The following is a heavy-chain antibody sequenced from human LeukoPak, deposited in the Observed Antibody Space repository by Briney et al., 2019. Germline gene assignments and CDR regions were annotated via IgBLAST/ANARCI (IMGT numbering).Heavy chain of an antibody. V-gene: IGHV3-48*03. D-gene: IGHD6-13*01. Sequence: GGSLRLSCAASGFTFSSYEMNWVRQAPGKGLEWVSYISSNGSTIYYADSVKGRFTISRDNAKNSLYLRMNSLRAEDTAVYYCARDPAPYSSSWYVNWFDPWGQGTLVTVSS. CDR3: ARDPAPYSSSWYVNWFDP. CDR1: GFTFSSYE. CDR2: ISSNGSTI. J-gene: IGHJ5*02.